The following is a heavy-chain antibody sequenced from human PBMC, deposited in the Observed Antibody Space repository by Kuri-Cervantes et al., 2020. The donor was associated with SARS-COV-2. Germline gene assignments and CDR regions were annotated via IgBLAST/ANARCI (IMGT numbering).Heavy chain of an antibody. CDR2: ISTYNHNK. V-gene: IGHV1-18*01. CDR3: ARARILHFQGDS. J-gene: IGHJ5*01. CDR1: GYIFTSFG. Sequence: ASVKVSCKASGYIFTSFGISWVRQAPGQGLEWMGWISTYNHNKEYAQKFQGRVTMTVETSTTTAYMDLRSLRSDDTAVYFCARARILHFQGDSWGQGTLVTVSS. D-gene: IGHD1-26*01.